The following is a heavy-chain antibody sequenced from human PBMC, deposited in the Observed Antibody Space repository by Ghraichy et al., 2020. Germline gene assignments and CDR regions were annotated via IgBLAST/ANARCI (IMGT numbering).Heavy chain of an antibody. J-gene: IGHJ2*01. D-gene: IGHD6-13*01. V-gene: IGHV3-7*01. CDR2: IKQDGSEK. CDR1: GFTFSSYW. Sequence: GKSLNISCAASGFTFSSYWMSWVRQAPGKGLEWVANIKQDGSEKYYVDSVKGRFTISRDNAKNSLYLQMNSLRAEDTAVYYCARDFQQQLVYFDLWGRGTLVTVSS. CDR3: ARDFQQQLVYFDL.